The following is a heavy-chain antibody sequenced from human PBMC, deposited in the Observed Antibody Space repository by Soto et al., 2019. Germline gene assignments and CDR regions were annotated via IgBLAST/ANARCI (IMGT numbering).Heavy chain of an antibody. CDR3: AKVSSSWYAGFFDL. CDR1: GFNFRSHA. D-gene: IGHD6-13*01. Sequence: TGGSLRLSCTASGFNFRSHAMTWVLQAPGKGLEWVSGLSDSGGSIYYADSVKGRFTISRDNSMNTLYLQMNTLRAKDTAIYYCAKVSSSWYAGFFDLWGQGTLVTVSS. J-gene: IGHJ4*02. V-gene: IGHV3-23*01. CDR2: LSDSGGSI.